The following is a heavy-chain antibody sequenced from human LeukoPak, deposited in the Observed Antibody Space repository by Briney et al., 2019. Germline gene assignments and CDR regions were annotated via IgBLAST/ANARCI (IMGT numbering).Heavy chain of an antibody. Sequence: PSQTLSLTCTVSGGSISSGSNYWRWLRQPAGMGLEWIGRIYNSWSTNYNPALKSRVPISVDTSKNQFSLKLSSVTAADTAVYYCARELVRYYGTSHFDYWGQGTLVTVSS. CDR1: GGSISSGSNY. J-gene: IGHJ4*02. V-gene: IGHV4-61*02. CDR3: ARELVRYYGTSHFDY. CDR2: IYNSWST. D-gene: IGHD3-9*01.